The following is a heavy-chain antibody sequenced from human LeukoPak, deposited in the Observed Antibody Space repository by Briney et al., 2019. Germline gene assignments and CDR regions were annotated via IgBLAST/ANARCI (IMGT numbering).Heavy chain of an antibody. CDR2: ISSSGGST. J-gene: IGHJ4*02. D-gene: IGHD2-15*01. CDR1: GFTFSSYA. CDR3: AKGNGGSCYSCIDY. Sequence: GGSLRLSCAASGFTFSSYAMSWVRQAPGKGLEWVSGISSSGGSTYYAGSLKGRFSISRDSSKNTLSLQLNSLRAEDTAVYYCAKGNGGSCYSCIDYWGQGTLVIVSS. V-gene: IGHV3-23*01.